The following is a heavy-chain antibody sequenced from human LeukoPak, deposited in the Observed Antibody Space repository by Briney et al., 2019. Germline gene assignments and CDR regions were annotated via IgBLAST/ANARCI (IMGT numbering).Heavy chain of an antibody. CDR3: ARGGTYCPDY. Sequence: PGGSLRLSCAASGFTFSSYNMNWVRQAPGKGLEWVSYISSSSSPIFYADSVKGRFTISRDNAKSSLYLQMNSLRDEDTAVYYCARGGTYCPDYWGQGTLVTVSS. CDR1: GFTFSSYN. V-gene: IGHV3-48*02. J-gene: IGHJ4*02. CDR2: ISSSSSPI. D-gene: IGHD1-26*01.